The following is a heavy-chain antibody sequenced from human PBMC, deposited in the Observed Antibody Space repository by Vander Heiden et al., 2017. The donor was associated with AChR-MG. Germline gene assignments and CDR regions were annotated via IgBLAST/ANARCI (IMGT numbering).Heavy chain of an antibody. CDR2: INHSGST. J-gene: IGHJ5*02. CDR3: ARGSMVRGVIIPNWFDP. CDR1: GGSFSGYY. V-gene: IGHV4-34*01. D-gene: IGHD3-10*01. Sequence: QVQLQQWGAGLLKPSEPLSLTCAVYGGSFSGYYWSWIRQPPGKGLEWIGEINHSGSTNYNPALKSRVTISVDTSKNQFSLKLSSVTAADTAVYYCARGSMVRGVIIPNWFDPWGQGTLVTVSS.